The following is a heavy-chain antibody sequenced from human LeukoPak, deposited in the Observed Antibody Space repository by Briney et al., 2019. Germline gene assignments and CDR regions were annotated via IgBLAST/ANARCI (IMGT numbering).Heavy chain of an antibody. CDR2: IYYSGST. D-gene: IGHD3-16*02. J-gene: IGHJ4*02. CDR1: GGSISSSSYY. Sequence: SETLSLTXTVSGGSISSSSYYWGWIRQPPGKGLEWIGSIYYSGSTYYNPSLKSRVTISVDTSKNQFSLKLSSVTAADTAVYYCARLSLYDYVWGSYRYYFDYWGQGTLVTVSS. V-gene: IGHV4-39*01. CDR3: ARLSLYDYVWGSYRYYFDY.